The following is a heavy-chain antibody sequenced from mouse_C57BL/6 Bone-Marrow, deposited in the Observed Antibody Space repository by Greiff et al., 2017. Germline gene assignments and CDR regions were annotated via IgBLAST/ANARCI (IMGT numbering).Heavy chain of an antibody. J-gene: IGHJ2*01. V-gene: IGHV5-6*01. CDR3: ARQRLTGTGGYYFDY. Sequence: EVKLMESGGDLVKPGGSLKLSCAASGFTFSSYGLSWVRQTPDKRLAWVATISSCGSYTYYPDSVKGWFPVSRVNAKNTLYLQMCSLKSEDTAMYYCARQRLTGTGGYYFDYWGQGTTLTVSS. CDR2: ISSCGSYT. CDR1: GFTFSSYG. D-gene: IGHD4-1*01.